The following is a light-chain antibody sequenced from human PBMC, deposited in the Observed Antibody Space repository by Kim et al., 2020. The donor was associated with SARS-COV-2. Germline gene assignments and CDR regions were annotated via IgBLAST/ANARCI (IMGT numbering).Light chain of an antibody. CDR2: KAS. CDR3: QHYHSYPRT. V-gene: IGKV1-5*03. Sequence: DIQMTQSPSTLSASVGDRVTITCRASQSLSRWLAWYQQKPGTAPKLLIYKASNLQRGVPSRFSGSGSGEVFTLTISGLQPDDSATYYCQHYHSYPRTFGQGTKLEI. J-gene: IGKJ1*01. CDR1: QSLSRW.